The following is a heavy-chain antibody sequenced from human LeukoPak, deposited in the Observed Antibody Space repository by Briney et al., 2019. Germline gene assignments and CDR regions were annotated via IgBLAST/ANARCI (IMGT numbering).Heavy chain of an antibody. CDR2: IKPDGSGK. Sequence: PGGSLRLSCAASGFAFSSYWMTWVRQAPGKGLEWVANIKPDGSGKNYVDSVKGRFTISRDNAKNSLYLQMKGLRVEDTAVYYCAREDYDSSGGDYWGQGTLVTVSS. D-gene: IGHD3-22*01. CDR1: GFAFSSYW. CDR3: AREDYDSSGGDY. V-gene: IGHV3-7*01. J-gene: IGHJ4*02.